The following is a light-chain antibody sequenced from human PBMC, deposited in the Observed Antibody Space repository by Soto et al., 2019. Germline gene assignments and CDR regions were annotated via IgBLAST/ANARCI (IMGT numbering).Light chain of an antibody. CDR1: QSVSSSY. J-gene: IGKJ1*01. CDR2: GAS. Sequence: EIVLTQSPGTLSLSPGERATLSCRASQSVSSSYLAWYQQKPGQAPRLLIYGASSRATGIQDRFSGGGSGTDFTLTISRLEPEDFAVYYCQQYGSSRPWTFGQGTKVEIK. CDR3: QQYGSSRPWT. V-gene: IGKV3-20*01.